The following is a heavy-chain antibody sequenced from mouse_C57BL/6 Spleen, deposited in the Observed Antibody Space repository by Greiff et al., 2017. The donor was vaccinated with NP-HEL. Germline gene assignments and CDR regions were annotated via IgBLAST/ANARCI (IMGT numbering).Heavy chain of an antibody. Sequence: EVQLVESEGGLVQPGSSMKLSCTASGFTFSDYYMAWVRQVPEKGLEWVANINYDGSSTYYLDSLKSRFIISRDNAKNILYLQMSRLKCENTATYYCAIYYNYDVGWFAYWGKGTLVTVSA. D-gene: IGHD2-4*01. J-gene: IGHJ3*01. CDR1: GFTFSDYY. CDR2: INYDGSST. V-gene: IGHV5-16*01. CDR3: AIYYNYDVGWFAY.